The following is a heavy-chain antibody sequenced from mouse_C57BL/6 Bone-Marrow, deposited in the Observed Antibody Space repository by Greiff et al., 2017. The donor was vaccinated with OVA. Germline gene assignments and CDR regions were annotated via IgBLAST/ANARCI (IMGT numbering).Heavy chain of an antibody. V-gene: IGHV1-82*01. CDR2: IYPGDGDT. CDR3: AKALITTVGFAY. J-gene: IGHJ3*01. CDR1: GYAFSSSW. D-gene: IGHD1-1*01. Sequence: QVQLQQSGPELVKPGASVKISCKASGYAFSSSWMNWVKQRPGKGLEWIGRIYPGDGDTNSNGKFKGKATLTADKSSSTAYMQLSSLTSEDSAVYFCAKALITTVGFAYWGQGTLVTVSA.